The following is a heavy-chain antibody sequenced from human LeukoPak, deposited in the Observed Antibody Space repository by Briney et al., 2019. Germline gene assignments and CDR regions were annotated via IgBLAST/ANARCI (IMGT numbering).Heavy chain of an antibody. J-gene: IGHJ4*02. CDR2: IDTSGNT. CDR3: ARDDYYYGSGSHYKLDC. D-gene: IGHD3-10*01. V-gene: IGHV4-61*02. CDR1: GGSISSGSYY. Sequence: SETLSLTCTVSGGSISSGSYYWSWIRQPAGKGLQWIGRIDTSGNTNYKPSLKSRVTMSVDTSKNQFSLKLSSVTAADTAVYYCARDDYYYGSGSHYKLDCWGQGTLVTVSS.